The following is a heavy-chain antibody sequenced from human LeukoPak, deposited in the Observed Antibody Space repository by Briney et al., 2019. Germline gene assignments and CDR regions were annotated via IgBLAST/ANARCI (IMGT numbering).Heavy chain of an antibody. Sequence: GGSLRLSRAASGFTFSDAWMSWVRQAPGKGLEWVGRVKSKIDGGTTDYAAPVKGRFTISRDDSKNTLYLQMNSLKTEDTAVYYCTTEDCSSASCYSGYWYFNLWGRGTLVTVSS. D-gene: IGHD2-2*01. J-gene: IGHJ2*01. CDR2: VKSKIDGGTT. V-gene: IGHV3-15*01. CDR3: TTEDCSSASCYSGYWYFNL. CDR1: GFTFSDAW.